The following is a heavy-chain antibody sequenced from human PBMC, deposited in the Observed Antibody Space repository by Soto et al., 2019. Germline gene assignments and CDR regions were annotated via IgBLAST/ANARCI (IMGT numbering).Heavy chain of an antibody. Sequence: SETLSLTCAVYGGSFSGYYWSWIRQPPGKGLERIGEINHSGSTNYNPSLKSRVTISVDTSKNQFSLKLSSVTAADTAVYYCARMGAAAGTQGGYYYYYGMDVWGQGTTVTVSS. CDR1: GGSFSGYY. D-gene: IGHD6-13*01. J-gene: IGHJ6*02. CDR2: INHSGST. V-gene: IGHV4-34*01. CDR3: ARMGAAAGTQGGYYYYYGMDV.